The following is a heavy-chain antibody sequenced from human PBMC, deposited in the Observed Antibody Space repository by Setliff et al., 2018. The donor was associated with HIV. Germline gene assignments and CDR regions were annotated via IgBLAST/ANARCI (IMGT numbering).Heavy chain of an antibody. CDR2: IYYSGST. V-gene: IGHV4-39*01. J-gene: IGHJ5*02. CDR3: ARHGLLWFGAGYNWFDP. Sequence: SETLSLTCTVSGGSISSSSYYWGWIRQPPGKGLEWIGSIYYSGSTYYDPSLKSRVTISVDTSKNQFSLKLSSVTAADTAVYYCARHGLLWFGAGYNWFDPWGQGTLVTVSS. D-gene: IGHD3-10*01. CDR1: GGSISSSSYY.